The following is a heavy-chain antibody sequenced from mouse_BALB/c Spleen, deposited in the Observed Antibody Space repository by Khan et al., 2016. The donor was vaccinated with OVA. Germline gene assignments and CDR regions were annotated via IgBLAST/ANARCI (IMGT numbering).Heavy chain of an antibody. Sequence: VQLVESGPGLVAPSQSLSITCTVSGFSLTSFGVNWVRQPPGKGLEWLGVIWGDGSTNYHSTLKSRLIVSKDNSKSQVFLKLISLQTNDTATYYCAKLTPDYYSMDYWGQGTSVTVSS. J-gene: IGHJ4*01. CDR1: GFSLTSFG. CDR3: AKLTPDYYSMDY. CDR2: IWGDGST. V-gene: IGHV2-3*01. D-gene: IGHD1-3*01.